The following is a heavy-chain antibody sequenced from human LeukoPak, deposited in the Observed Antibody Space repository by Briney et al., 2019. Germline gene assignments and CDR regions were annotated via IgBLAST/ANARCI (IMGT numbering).Heavy chain of an antibody. Sequence: GGSLRLSCITSGFTFSSSGMHWVRQVPSKGLEWVADIWYDGSRKFYTDSVKDRFIVSRDNGKNTLYLQMDSLSVEDTAVYYCAKDADQYADSYYDWWGQGTLVTVSS. CDR3: AKDADQYADSYYDW. CDR1: GFTFSSSG. CDR2: IWYDGSRK. J-gene: IGHJ4*02. D-gene: IGHD4-17*01. V-gene: IGHV3-33*06.